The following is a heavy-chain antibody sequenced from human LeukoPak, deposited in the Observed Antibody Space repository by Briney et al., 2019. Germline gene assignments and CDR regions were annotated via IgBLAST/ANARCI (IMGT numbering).Heavy chain of an antibody. CDR2: ISYDGSNK. Sequence: GGSLRLSCAASGFTFSSYAMHWVRQAPGKGLEWVAVISYDGSNKYYADSVKGRFTISRDNAKNSLYLQMNSLRAEDTAVYYCASHSSGFSWGQGTLVTVSS. D-gene: IGHD6-19*01. CDR3: ASHSSGFS. CDR1: GFTFSSYA. V-gene: IGHV3-30-3*02. J-gene: IGHJ5*02.